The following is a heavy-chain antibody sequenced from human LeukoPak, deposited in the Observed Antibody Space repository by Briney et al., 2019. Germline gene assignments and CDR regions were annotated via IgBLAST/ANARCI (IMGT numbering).Heavy chain of an antibody. D-gene: IGHD6-13*01. J-gene: IGHJ4*02. CDR2: ISWNSGSI. Sequence: GGSLRLSCAASGFTFDDYAMRWVRQAPGKGLEWVSGISWNSGSIGYADSVKGLFTISRDNAKNSLYLQMNSLRAEDTALYYCAKDLSYGGIAAVGGGYFDYWGQGTLVTVSS. V-gene: IGHV3-9*01. CDR3: AKDLSYGGIAAVGGGYFDY. CDR1: GFTFDDYA.